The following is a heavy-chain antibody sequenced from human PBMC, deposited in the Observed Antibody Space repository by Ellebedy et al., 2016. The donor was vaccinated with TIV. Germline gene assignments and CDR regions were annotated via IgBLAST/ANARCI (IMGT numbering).Heavy chain of an antibody. D-gene: IGHD2-15*01. J-gene: IGHJ4*02. V-gene: IGHV1-46*01. CDR1: GYTFTTYY. CDR3: VTGGAVLISGTPTVSPFDS. Sequence: ASVKVSCKASGYTFTTYYIHWVRQAPGQGLEWMGVIFPSGGGTNYAQKFQGRVTMSLDTSKRQFSLKLNSVTAADTALYYCVTGGAVLISGTPTVSPFDSWGQGTLVSVSS. CDR2: IFPSGGGT.